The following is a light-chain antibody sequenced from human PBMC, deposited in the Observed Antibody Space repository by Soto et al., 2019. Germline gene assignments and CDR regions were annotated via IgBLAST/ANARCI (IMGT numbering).Light chain of an antibody. CDR2: AAS. CDR3: QQSNSSPPT. CDR1: QSITNY. V-gene: IGKV1-39*01. Sequence: DIQMSQSPSALSASVGNRGTSACRASQSITNYLNWYQHKPGQAPNLLIYAASTLQAGVPSRFRGSGSGTDFTLTISSLQPEDFATYFCQQSNSSPPTFGGGTKVDIK. J-gene: IGKJ4*01.